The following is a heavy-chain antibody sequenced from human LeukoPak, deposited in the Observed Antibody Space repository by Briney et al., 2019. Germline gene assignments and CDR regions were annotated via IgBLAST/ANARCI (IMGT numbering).Heavy chain of an antibody. CDR1: GGSFSGYY. CDR2: INHSGST. CDR3: AREGRYGCLDY. D-gene: IGHD5-24*01. J-gene: IGHJ4*02. V-gene: IGHV4-34*01. Sequence: SETLSLTCAVYGGSFSGYYWNWIRQPPGKGLEWIGEINHSGSTNYNPSLKSRVTIAVDTSKNQFSLSLSSVTAADTAVYYCAREGRYGCLDYWGQGTLVTVSS.